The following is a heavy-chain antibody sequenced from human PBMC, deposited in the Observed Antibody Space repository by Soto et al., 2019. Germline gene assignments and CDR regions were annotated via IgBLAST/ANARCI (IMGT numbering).Heavy chain of an antibody. CDR2: MNPNSGNT. CDR3: ARISPPGYCVGDCYS. D-gene: IGHD2-21*02. CDR1: GYTFTTYE. V-gene: IGHV1-8*02. Sequence: ASVQVSCKASGYTFTTYEIHCGRQASGQGLEWMGRMNPNSGNTGYAQKFQGRVTMTRNTSISTAYMELSSLRSEDTAVYYCARISPPGYCVGDCYSWGQGTLVTVSS. J-gene: IGHJ4*02.